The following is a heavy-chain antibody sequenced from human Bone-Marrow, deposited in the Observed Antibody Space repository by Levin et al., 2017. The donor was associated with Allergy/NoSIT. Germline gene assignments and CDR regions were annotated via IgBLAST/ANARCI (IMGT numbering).Heavy chain of an antibody. Sequence: GGSLRLSCIASGFGFDDYVMHWVRQAPGKGLEWVSGISWNSGTVGYADSVRGRFTISRDNAKNSLYLQMNSLGIEDTALYYCAKEKLVTMRHGSVSYYIYLYAMDVWGQGTTVTVSS. CDR2: ISWNSGTV. CDR1: GFGFDDYV. D-gene: IGHD3-10*01. V-gene: IGHV3-9*01. J-gene: IGHJ6*02. CDR3: AKEKLVTMRHGSVSYYIYLYAMDV.